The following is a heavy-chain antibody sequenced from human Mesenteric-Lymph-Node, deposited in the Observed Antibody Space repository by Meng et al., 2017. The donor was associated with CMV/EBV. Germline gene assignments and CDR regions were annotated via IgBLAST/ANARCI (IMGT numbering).Heavy chain of an antibody. CDR1: GYSFANYW. CDR3: ARDADTGYFDH. D-gene: IGHD5-18*01. V-gene: IGHV1-2*02. Sequence: ASVKVSCKASGYSFANYWIGWVRQMPGKGLEWMGWINPNSGGTNYAQKFQDRVTMTRDTSINTAYMELSSLRSDDTAVYYCARDADTGYFDHWGQGTLVTVSS. J-gene: IGHJ4*02. CDR2: INPNSGGT.